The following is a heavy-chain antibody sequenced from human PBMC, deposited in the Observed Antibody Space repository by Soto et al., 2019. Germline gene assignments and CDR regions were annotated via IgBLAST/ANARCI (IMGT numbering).Heavy chain of an antibody. Sequence: NPSETLSLTCRISGGSISSYYWNWIRQAPGKGLEWIGFISYSGSTNYNPALTSRVTISVDTSKDQISLRLNSVTAADTAVYYCARVQSTGWGYYYAVDVWGQGTTVTVSS. CDR2: ISYSGST. CDR3: ARVQSTGWGYYYAVDV. V-gene: IGHV4-59*01. D-gene: IGHD2-15*01. J-gene: IGHJ6*01. CDR1: GGSISSYY.